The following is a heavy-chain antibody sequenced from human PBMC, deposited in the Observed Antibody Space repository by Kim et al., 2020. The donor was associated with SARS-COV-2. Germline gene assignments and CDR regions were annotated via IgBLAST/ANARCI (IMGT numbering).Heavy chain of an antibody. V-gene: IGHV1-69*13. CDR1: GGTFSSYA. J-gene: IGHJ5*02. Sequence: SVKVSCKAPGGTFSSYAISWVRQAPGQGLEWMGGIIPIFGTANYAQKFQGRVTITADESTSTAYMELSSLRSEDTAVYYCASDRGPYSGRYYNWFDPWGQGTLVTVSS. CDR2: IIPIFGTA. D-gene: IGHD1-26*01. CDR3: ASDRGPYSGRYYNWFDP.